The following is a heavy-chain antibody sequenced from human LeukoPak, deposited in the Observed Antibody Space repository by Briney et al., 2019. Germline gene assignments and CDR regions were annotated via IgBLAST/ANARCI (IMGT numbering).Heavy chain of an antibody. V-gene: IGHV3-53*01. Sequence: GGSLRLSCAASGFTVSSNYMSWVRQAPGKGLEWVSVIYSGGSTYYADSVKGRFIISRDNSKNTLYLQMNSLRAEDTAVYYCARGGRYYYDSTTAFDIWGQGTMVTVSS. CDR1: GFTVSSNY. CDR2: IYSGGST. D-gene: IGHD3-22*01. CDR3: ARGGRYYYDSTTAFDI. J-gene: IGHJ3*02.